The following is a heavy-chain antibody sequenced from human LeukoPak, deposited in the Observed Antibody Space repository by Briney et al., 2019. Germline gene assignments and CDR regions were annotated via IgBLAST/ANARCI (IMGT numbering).Heavy chain of an antibody. J-gene: IGHJ4*02. D-gene: IGHD1-1*01. Sequence: GGSLRLSCVVSGFTLSSHSMNWVRQAPGKGLEWVSSISSSSSYIYYADSVKGRFTISRDNAKNSLYLQMNSLRAEDTAVYYCARDLFSDWNLSPSHYFDYWGQGTLVTVSS. CDR2: ISSSSSYI. CDR1: GFTLSSHS. CDR3: ARDLFSDWNLSPSHYFDY. V-gene: IGHV3-21*01.